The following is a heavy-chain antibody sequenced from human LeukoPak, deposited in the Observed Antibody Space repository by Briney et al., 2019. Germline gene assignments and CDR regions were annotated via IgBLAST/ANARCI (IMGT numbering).Heavy chain of an antibody. J-gene: IGHJ4*02. CDR1: GGSISSSSYY. Sequence: PSETLSLTCTVSGGSISSSSYYWGWIRQSPGKGLEWIGSIYYSGSTYYNPSLKSRVTISVDTSKNQFSLKLSSVTAADTAVYYCVRHVRWAFDYWGQGTLVTVSS. CDR3: VRHVRWAFDY. V-gene: IGHV4-39*01. D-gene: IGHD4-23*01. CDR2: IYYSGST.